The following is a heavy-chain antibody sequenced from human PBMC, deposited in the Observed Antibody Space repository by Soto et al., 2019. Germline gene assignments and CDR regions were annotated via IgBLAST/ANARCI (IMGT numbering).Heavy chain of an antibody. CDR2: ISAYTDDP. CDR3: ARVITGAEAWFDP. CDR1: GNTFTNFG. Sequence: ASVKVSCKASGNTFTNFGVTWVRQAPGQGLEWMGWISAYTDDPNYAQKFQGRVTMTIDTSTSTDYLDLRSLTSDDTAVYYCARVITGAEAWFDPWGQGNLVTVSS. D-gene: IGHD1-20*01. V-gene: IGHV1-18*01. J-gene: IGHJ5*02.